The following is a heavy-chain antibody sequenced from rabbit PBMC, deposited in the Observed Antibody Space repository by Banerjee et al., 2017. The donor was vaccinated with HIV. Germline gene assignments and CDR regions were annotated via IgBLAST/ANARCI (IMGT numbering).Heavy chain of an antibody. Sequence: QSLEESGGDLVKPEGSLTLTCTASGFSFSSSYWMCWVRQAPGKGLEWIACIDTGSSGAYYASWAKGRFTISKTSSTTVTLQMTSLTAADTATYFCARDFKLWGPGTLVNVS. CDR1: GFSFSSSYW. V-gene: IGHV1S40*01. CDR2: IDTGSSGA. CDR3: ARDFKL. J-gene: IGHJ4*01.